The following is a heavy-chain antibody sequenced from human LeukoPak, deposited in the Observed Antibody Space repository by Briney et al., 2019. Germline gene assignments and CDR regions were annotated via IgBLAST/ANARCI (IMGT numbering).Heavy chain of an antibody. J-gene: IGHJ4*02. CDR3: AGEPRVTGYHYYFDC. Sequence: PGGSLRLSCQAPGLTSISYPMHGVGPAPARGLEGVAVISSDGGDTYYADSVKGRFIISRDNSKNTLYLQMNSLRAEDTAVYYCAGEPRVTGYHYYFDCWGQGTLVTVSS. CDR1: GLTSISYP. V-gene: IGHV3-30-3*01. CDR2: ISSDGGDT. D-gene: IGHD3-9*01.